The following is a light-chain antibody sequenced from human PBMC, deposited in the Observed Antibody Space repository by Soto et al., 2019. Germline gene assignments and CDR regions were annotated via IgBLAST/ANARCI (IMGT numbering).Light chain of an antibody. Sequence: VVFTQSPATLSLSPGERATLSCRASQSVSNNYLAWYQQKPGQAPRLLIYGASNRATGIPDRFSGSGSGTDFTLTISRLEPEDFAVYYCQQYNNGPPITFGQGTRLEIK. CDR2: GAS. CDR1: QSVSNNY. V-gene: IGKV3-20*01. J-gene: IGKJ5*01. CDR3: QQYNNGPPIT.